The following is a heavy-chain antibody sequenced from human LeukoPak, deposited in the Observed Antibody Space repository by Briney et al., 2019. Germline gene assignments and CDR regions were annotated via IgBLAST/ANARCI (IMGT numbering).Heavy chain of an antibody. J-gene: IGHJ6*03. V-gene: IGHV1-69*13. D-gene: IGHD5-12*01. CDR3: ARVRWLRYYESSSYYYYYYMDV. CDR2: IIPIFGTA. Sequence: ASVKVSCKASGGTFSSYAISWVRQAPGQGLEWMGGIIPIFGTANYAQKFQGRVTITADESTSTAYMELSSLRSEDTAVYYCARVRWLRYYESSSYYYYYYMDVWGKGTTVTISS. CDR1: GGTFSSYA.